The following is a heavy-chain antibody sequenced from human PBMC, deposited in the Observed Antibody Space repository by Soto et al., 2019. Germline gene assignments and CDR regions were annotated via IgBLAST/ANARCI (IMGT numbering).Heavy chain of an antibody. CDR2: IIPILGIA. J-gene: IGHJ6*03. D-gene: IGHD3-10*01. V-gene: IGHV1-69*04. Sequence: GASVKVSCKASGGTFSSYTISWVRQAPGQGLEWMGRIIPILGIANYAQKFQGRVTITADKSTSTAYMELSSLRSEDTAVYYCAREARALYYYYYMDVWGKGTTVTVSS. CDR3: AREARALYYYYYMDV. CDR1: GGTFSSYT.